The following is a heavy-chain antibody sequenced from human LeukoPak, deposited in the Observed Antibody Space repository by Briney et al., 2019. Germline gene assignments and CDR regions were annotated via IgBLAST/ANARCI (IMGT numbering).Heavy chain of an antibody. Sequence: GGSLRLSRAASGFTFSSYSMNWARQAPGKGLEWVSSISSSSSYIYYADSVKGRFTISRDNAKNSLYLQMNSLRAEDTAVYYCARHDYGDLNYYYYYMDVWGKGTTVTGSS. J-gene: IGHJ6*03. CDR2: ISSSSSYI. V-gene: IGHV3-21*01. CDR1: GFTFSSYS. D-gene: IGHD4-17*01. CDR3: ARHDYGDLNYYYYYMDV.